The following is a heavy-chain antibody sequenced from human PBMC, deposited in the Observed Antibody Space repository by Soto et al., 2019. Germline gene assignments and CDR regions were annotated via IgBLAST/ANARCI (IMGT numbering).Heavy chain of an antibody. CDR2: IYYRGRT. CDR1: GGSISRDDYY. CDR3: ARHNYGSGSTYFDY. J-gene: IGHJ4*02. D-gene: IGHD3-10*01. Sequence: SETLSLTCTVSGGSISRDDYYWSWIRQHPGKGLEWIGYIYYRGRTYYNPSLKSRVTISIDTSKNQFTLKLNSVTAADTAVYNCARHNYGSGSTYFDYWGQGTLVTVSS. V-gene: IGHV4-30-4*08.